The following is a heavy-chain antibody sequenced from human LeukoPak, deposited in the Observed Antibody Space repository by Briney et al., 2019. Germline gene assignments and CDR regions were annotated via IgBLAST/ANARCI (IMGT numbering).Heavy chain of an antibody. Sequence: KPSETLSLTCTVSGGSISSSSYYWGWIRQPPGKGLEWIGSIYYSGSTYYNPSLKSRVTISVDTSKNQFSLKLSSVTAADTAVYYCARAGSGSYYAGHYYYAMDVWGQGTTVTVSS. CDR2: IYYSGST. V-gene: IGHV4-39*01. CDR3: ARAGSGSYYAGHYYYAMDV. J-gene: IGHJ6*02. CDR1: GGSISSSSYY. D-gene: IGHD3-10*01.